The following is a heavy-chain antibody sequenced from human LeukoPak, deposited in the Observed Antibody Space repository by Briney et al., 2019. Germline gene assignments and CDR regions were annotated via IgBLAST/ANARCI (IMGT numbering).Heavy chain of an antibody. D-gene: IGHD3-9*01. CDR2: ISGSANTT. J-gene: IGHJ4*02. Sequence: PGGSLRLSCAASGFTFGSYAMSWVRQAPGKGLEWLSAISGSANTTYYADSVKGRFTISRDNFRSTLYLQMHSLRAADTAVYYCAKADFDWSYFDFWGQGTLVSVSS. CDR3: AKADFDWSYFDF. CDR1: GFTFGSYA. V-gene: IGHV3-23*01.